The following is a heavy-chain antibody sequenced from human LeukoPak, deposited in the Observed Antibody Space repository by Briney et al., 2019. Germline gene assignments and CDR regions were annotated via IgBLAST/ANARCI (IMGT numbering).Heavy chain of an antibody. D-gene: IGHD5-12*01. CDR2: INPNSGGT. CDR1: GYTFTGYY. Sequence: GASVKVSRKASGYTFTGYYMHWVRQAPGQGLEWMGWINPNSGGTNYAQKFQGRVTMTRDTSISTAYMELSRLRSDDTAVYYCAKFGGYVEYNWFDPWGQGTLVTVSS. CDR3: AKFGGYVEYNWFDP. J-gene: IGHJ5*02. V-gene: IGHV1-2*02.